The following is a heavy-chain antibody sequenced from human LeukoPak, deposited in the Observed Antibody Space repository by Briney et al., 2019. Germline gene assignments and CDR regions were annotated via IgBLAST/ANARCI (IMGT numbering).Heavy chain of an antibody. CDR3: ARDDDTAMGPYYFDY. CDR2: ISSSSSYI. J-gene: IGHJ4*02. D-gene: IGHD5-18*01. V-gene: IGHV3-21*01. Sequence: GGSLRLSCAASGFTFSSYSMNWVRQAPGKGLEWVSSISSSSSYIYYADSVKDRFTISRDNAKNSLYLQMNSLRAEDTAVYYCARDDDTAMGPYYFDYWGQGTLVTVSS. CDR1: GFTFSSYS.